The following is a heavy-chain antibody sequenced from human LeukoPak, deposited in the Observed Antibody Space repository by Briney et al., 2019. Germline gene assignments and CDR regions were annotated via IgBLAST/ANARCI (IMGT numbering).Heavy chain of an antibody. CDR2: ISSSSSTI. Sequence: PGGSLRLSCAASGFTFSSYSMNWVRQAPGKGLEWVSYISSSSSTIYYADPVKGRFTISRDNAKNSLYLQMNSLRAEDTAVYYCATVSNTLIVVGDYWGQGTLVTVSS. V-gene: IGHV3-48*01. J-gene: IGHJ4*02. CDR3: ATVSNTLIVVGDY. D-gene: IGHD3-22*01. CDR1: GFTFSSYS.